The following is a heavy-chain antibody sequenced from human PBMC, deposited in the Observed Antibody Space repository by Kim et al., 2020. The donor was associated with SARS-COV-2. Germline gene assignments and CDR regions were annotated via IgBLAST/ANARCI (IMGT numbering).Heavy chain of an antibody. J-gene: IGHJ4*02. CDR2: IYHSGST. CDR1: GGSISSSNW. CDR3: AISLENTAMAPFDY. V-gene: IGHV4-4*02. Sequence: SETLSLTCPVSGGSISSSNWWSWVRQPPGKGLEWIGEIYHSGSTNYNPSLKSRVTISVDKSKNQFSLKLSSVTAADTAVYYCAISLENTAMAPFDYWGQGTLVTVSS. D-gene: IGHD5-18*01.